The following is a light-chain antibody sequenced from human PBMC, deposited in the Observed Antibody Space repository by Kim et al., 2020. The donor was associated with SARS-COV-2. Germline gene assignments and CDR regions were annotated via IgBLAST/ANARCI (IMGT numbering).Light chain of an antibody. CDR1: SGHSNYD. Sequence: ATVRLTCTLSSGHSNYDIAWHQQQPEKARRYLMKLNSDGSHTKGDGIPDRFSGSGFGAERYLTISSLQPEDEADYYCQTWGIGTQVFGGGTKLTVL. J-gene: IGLJ2*01. CDR2: LNSDGSH. CDR3: QTWGIGTQV. V-gene: IGLV4-69*01.